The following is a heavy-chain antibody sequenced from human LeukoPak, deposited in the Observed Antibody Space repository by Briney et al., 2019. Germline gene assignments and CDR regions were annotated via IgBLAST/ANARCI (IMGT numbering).Heavy chain of an antibody. Sequence: ASVKVSCKTSGFTFNTYGITWVRQAPGQGLEWMGWISAYNGNTNYAQKLQGRVTMTTDTSTSTAYMELRSLRSDDTAVYYCARGPIIDIAIVPAADEYYYMDVWGKGTTVTVSS. J-gene: IGHJ6*03. V-gene: IGHV1-18*01. CDR2: ISAYNGNT. D-gene: IGHD2-2*01. CDR3: ARGPIIDIAIVPAADEYYYMDV. CDR1: GFTFNTYG.